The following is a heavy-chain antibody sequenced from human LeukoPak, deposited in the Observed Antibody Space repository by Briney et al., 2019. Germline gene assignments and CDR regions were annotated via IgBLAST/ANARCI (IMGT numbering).Heavy chain of an antibody. D-gene: IGHD6-19*01. CDR2: IYYSGST. V-gene: IGHV4-39*01. Sequence: SEPLSLTCTVSGGSISSSGYYWGWIRQPPGKGLEWIGSIYYSGSTYYNPSLRSRGTISVDTSKNQFSLNLNSVTAADTAVYYCARHRVQQWLGNFDYWGQGTLVTVSS. J-gene: IGHJ4*02. CDR3: ARHRVQQWLGNFDY. CDR1: GGSISSSGYY.